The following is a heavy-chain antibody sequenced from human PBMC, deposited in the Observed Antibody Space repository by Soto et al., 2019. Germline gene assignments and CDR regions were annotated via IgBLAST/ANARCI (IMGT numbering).Heavy chain of an antibody. J-gene: IGHJ4*02. CDR1: GYTLTSYY. D-gene: IGHD4-17*01. CDR2: INPSGGST. V-gene: IGHV1-46*01. CDR3: ARDDYGDYGHRD. Sequence: EASVKVSCKASGYTLTSYYMHWVRQAPGQGLEWMGIINPSGGSTSYAQKFQGRVTMTRDTSTSTVYMELSSLRSEDTAVYYCARDDYGDYGHRDWGQGTLVTVSS.